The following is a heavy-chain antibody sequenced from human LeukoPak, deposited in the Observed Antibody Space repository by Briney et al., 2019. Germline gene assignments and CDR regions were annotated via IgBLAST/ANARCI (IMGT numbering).Heavy chain of an antibody. J-gene: IGHJ5*02. V-gene: IGHV4-30-4*07. D-gene: IGHD6-19*01. CDR3: VRGRYSSGWFRDKNWFDP. CDR2: IYHSGTT. CDR1: GVAISRGGYA. Sequence: SETLSLTCAVSGVAISRGGYAWNWIRQPPGKGLEWIAYIYHSGTTYYNPSLKSRATISVDTSKNQFSLKLSSVTAADTAVYYCVRGRYSSGWFRDKNWFDPWGQGIPVTVSS.